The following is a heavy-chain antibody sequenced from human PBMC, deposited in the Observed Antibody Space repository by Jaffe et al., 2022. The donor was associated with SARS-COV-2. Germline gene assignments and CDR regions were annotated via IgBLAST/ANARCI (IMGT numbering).Heavy chain of an antibody. V-gene: IGHV3-23*01. J-gene: IGHJ4*02. CDR1: GFTFSSFA. CDR2: ITDSGAGT. Sequence: EVQLLESGGGLVQPGGSLRLSCAASGFTFSSFAMSWVRQAPGKGLEWVSAITDSGAGTYYADSVKGRFTISRDNSKSTLYLQMNSLRVEDTAVYYCATAIATRIGPFDYWGQGTLVTVSS. D-gene: IGHD6-6*01. CDR3: ATAIATRIGPFDY.